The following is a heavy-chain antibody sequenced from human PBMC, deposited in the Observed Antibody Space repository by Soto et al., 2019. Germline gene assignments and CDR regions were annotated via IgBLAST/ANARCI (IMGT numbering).Heavy chain of an antibody. CDR1: GFTFSSYW. J-gene: IGHJ4*02. D-gene: IGHD3-9*01. V-gene: IGHV3-74*01. Sequence: HPGGSLRLSCAASGFTFSSYWMHWVRQAPGKGLVWVSRLNPDGSDTAYADSVKGRFTISRDNAKNTLYLQMNSLRAEDTAVYYCARDDFDLATIYFDCWGLGTRVTVAS. CDR3: ARDDFDLATIYFDC. CDR2: LNPDGSDT.